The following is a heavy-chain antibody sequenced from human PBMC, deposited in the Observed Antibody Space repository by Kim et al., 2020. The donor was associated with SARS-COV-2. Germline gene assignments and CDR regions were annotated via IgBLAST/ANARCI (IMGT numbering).Heavy chain of an antibody. CDR3: ARGGSYSGIYYYYYYGMDV. J-gene: IGHJ6*02. CDR2: INAGNGNT. Sequence: ASVKVSCKASGYTFTSYAMHWVRQAPGQRLEWMGWINAGNGNTKYSQKFQGRVTITRDTSASTAYMELSSLRSEDTAVYYCARGGSYSGIYYYYYYGMDVWGQGTTVTVSS. CDR1: GYTFTSYA. D-gene: IGHD1-26*01. V-gene: IGHV1-3*01.